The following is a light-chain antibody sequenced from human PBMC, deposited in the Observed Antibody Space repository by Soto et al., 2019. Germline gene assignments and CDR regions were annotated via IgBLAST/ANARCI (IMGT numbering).Light chain of an antibody. J-gene: IGKJ4*01. Sequence: DIQMTQSPSSLSASVGDRVTITCQASQDINNYLNWYQQKPGKAPKLLIYDASNLETGVPSRFSGSGSWTHFTFTISSLQPEDIATYYCQQYDHLPVTFGGGTKVEI. V-gene: IGKV1-33*01. CDR2: DAS. CDR3: QQYDHLPVT. CDR1: QDINNY.